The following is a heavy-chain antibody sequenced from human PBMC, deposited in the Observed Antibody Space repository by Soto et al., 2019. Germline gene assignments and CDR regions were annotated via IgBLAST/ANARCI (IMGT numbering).Heavy chain of an antibody. CDR3: ARIGGSVVPAAAFDY. Sequence: LSLTCTVSGGSISSGDYYWSWIRQPPGKGLEWIGYIYYSGSTYFNPSLKSRVTISVDTSKNHFSLKLSSVTAADTAVYYCARIGGSVVPAAAFDYWGQGTLVTVSS. V-gene: IGHV4-30-4*01. CDR2: IYYSGST. J-gene: IGHJ4*02. CDR1: GGSISSGDYY. D-gene: IGHD2-2*01.